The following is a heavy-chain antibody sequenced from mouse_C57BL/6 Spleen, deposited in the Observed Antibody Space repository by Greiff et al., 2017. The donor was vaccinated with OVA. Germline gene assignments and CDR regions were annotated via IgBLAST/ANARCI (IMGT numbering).Heavy chain of an antibody. D-gene: IGHD1-1*01. V-gene: IGHV5-15*04. CDR3: ARRGTSTVVAPYYYAMDY. CDR2: ISNLAYSI. Sequence: DVKLVESGGGLVQPGGSLKLSCAASGFTFSDYGMAWVRQAPRKGPEWVAFISNLAYSIYYADTVTGRFTISRENAKNTLYLEMSSLRSEDTAMYYCARRGTSTVVAPYYYAMDYWGQGTSVTVSS. J-gene: IGHJ4*01. CDR1: GFTFSDYG.